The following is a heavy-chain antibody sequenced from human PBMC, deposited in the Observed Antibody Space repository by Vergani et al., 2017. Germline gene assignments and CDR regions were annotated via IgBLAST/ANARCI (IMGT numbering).Heavy chain of an antibody. CDR1: GFTFNHYA. CDR3: VKDHPVFDE. J-gene: IGHJ4*02. Sequence: QVQLLESGGDLVQPGGSLRLSCAASGFTFNHYAMNWVRQAPGKGLEWVAFIQKDGIDKFYADSVRGRFTISRDISKNTLYLEMNSLSAEDTALYHCVKDHPVFDEWGQGTLVSVS. V-gene: IGHV3-30*02. CDR2: IQKDGIDK.